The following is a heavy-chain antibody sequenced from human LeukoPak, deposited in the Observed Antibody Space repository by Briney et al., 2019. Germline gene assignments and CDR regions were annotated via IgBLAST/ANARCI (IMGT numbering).Heavy chain of an antibody. J-gene: IGHJ1*01. Sequence: GGSLRLSCAASGFTFSSYGMHWVRQAPGKGLVWVSRIKSDGKTNYADSVKGRFTISRDNAKNTVSLQMNSLIAEDTRVDYCARAPSEIGGYYPEYFRHWGQGTLVTVSS. CDR2: IKSDGKT. V-gene: IGHV3-74*01. CDR1: GFTFSSYG. CDR3: ARAPSEIGGYYPEYFRH. D-gene: IGHD3-22*01.